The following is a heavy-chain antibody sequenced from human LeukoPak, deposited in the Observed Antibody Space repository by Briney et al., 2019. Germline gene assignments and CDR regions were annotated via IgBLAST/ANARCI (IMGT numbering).Heavy chain of an antibody. D-gene: IGHD5-18*01. CDR1: GFTFSNYS. Sequence: GSLRLSCAGSGFTFSNYSINWVRQAPGKGLEWVSSISPSSHYIYYADSVRGRFTISRDNARNSLYLQMNSLRDEDTAVYYCARDRHTAMGYYYYYMDVWGTGTTVAVSS. V-gene: IGHV3-21*04. CDR3: ARDRHTAMGYYYYYMDV. CDR2: ISPSSHYI. J-gene: IGHJ6*03.